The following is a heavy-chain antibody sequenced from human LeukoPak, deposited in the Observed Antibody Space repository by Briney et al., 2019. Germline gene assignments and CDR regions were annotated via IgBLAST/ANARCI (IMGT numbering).Heavy chain of an antibody. CDR2: IYPGDSDT. J-gene: IGHJ6*02. V-gene: IGHV5-51*01. Sequence: GESLKISCKGSGYRFTSYWIGGARQMPGKGLEWMGIIYPGDSDTRYSPSFQGQVTISADKSISTAYLQWSSLKASDTAMYYCARSITMVRGSGGMDVWGQGTTVTVSS. CDR3: ARSITMVRGSGGMDV. CDR1: GYRFTSYW. D-gene: IGHD3-10*01.